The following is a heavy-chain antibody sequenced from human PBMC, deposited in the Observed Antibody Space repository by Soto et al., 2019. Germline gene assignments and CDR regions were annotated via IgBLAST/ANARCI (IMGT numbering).Heavy chain of an antibody. CDR2: IKSKTDGGTT. V-gene: IGHV3-15*01. D-gene: IGHD2-15*01. J-gene: IGHJ3*02. CDR3: TTRSSRMGYAFDI. Sequence: GGSLRLSCAASGFTFSNAWMSWVRQAPGKGLEWVGRIKSKTDGGTTDYAAPVKGRFTISRDDSKNTLYLQMNSLKTEDTAVYYCTTRSSRMGYAFDIWGQGTMVTVSS. CDR1: GFTFSNAW.